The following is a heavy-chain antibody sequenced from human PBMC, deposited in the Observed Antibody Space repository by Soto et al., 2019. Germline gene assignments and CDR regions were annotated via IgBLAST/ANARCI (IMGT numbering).Heavy chain of an antibody. CDR1: GYTFTSYD. CDR2: ISTYNGTT. Sequence: QVQLVQSGAEVKKPGASVKVSCKASGYTFTSYDIIWVRQAPGQGLEWRGWISTYNGTTKYAQKLLGRVTMSTDTSTSTAYLELRRRTADAAAVYYCGRGRGQPLDYWGQGTLVTVSS. CDR3: GRGRGQPLDY. J-gene: IGHJ4*02. V-gene: IGHV1-18*01. D-gene: IGHD6-13*01.